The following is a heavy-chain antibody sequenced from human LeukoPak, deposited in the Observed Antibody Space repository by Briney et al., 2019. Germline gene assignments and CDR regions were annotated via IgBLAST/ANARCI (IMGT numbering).Heavy chain of an antibody. CDR2: INHSGST. D-gene: IGHD6-13*01. Sequence: PSETLSLTCAVYGGSFSGYYWSWIRQPPGKGLEWIGEINHSGSTNYNPSLKSRVTISLDTSKNQFSLKLSSVTAADTAVHYCARGVVAAAGRTFDFWGQGTLVTVSS. CDR1: GGSFSGYY. V-gene: IGHV4-34*01. CDR3: ARGVVAAAGRTFDF. J-gene: IGHJ4*02.